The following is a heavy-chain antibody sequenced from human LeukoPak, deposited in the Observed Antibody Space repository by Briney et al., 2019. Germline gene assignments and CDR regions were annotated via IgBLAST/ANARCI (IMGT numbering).Heavy chain of an antibody. Sequence: PGGSLRLSCGASEFTFNSYAISWVRQAPGKGLEWVSAISGGGANTYYADSVKGRFTISRDNSKNTLYLQMNSLRAEDTAVYYCAKSSPYSATYFDYWGQGTLVTVSS. D-gene: IGHD1-26*01. CDR1: EFTFNSYA. J-gene: IGHJ4*02. V-gene: IGHV3-23*01. CDR2: ISGGGANT. CDR3: AKSSPYSATYFDY.